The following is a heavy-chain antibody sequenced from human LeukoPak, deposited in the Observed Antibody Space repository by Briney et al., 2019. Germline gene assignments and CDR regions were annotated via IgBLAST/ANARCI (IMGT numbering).Heavy chain of an antibody. CDR3: ARSGSYCHDH. V-gene: IGHV4-39*01. D-gene: IGHD1-1*01. CDR1: GGSIRSSYYY. Sequence: SETLSLTCTVSGGSIRSSYYYWGWIRQPPGKGLEWIGSIYDSGSTYYNPSLKSRVTISVDTSKNQFSLKLNSVTAADTAVYYCARSGSYCHDHWGQGILVTVSS. CDR2: IYDSGST. J-gene: IGHJ4*02.